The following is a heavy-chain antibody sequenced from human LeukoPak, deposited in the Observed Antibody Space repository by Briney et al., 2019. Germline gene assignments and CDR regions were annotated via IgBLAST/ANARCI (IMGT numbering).Heavy chain of an antibody. CDR3: ARRMYYYGSGSYPRLYYYYYMDV. D-gene: IGHD3-10*01. CDR2: INHSGST. J-gene: IGHJ6*03. CDR1: GGSFSGYY. V-gene: IGHV4-34*01. Sequence: PSETLSLTCAVYGGSFSGYYWSWIRQPPGKGLEWIGEINHSGSTNYNPSLKSRVTISVDTSKNQFSLKLSSVTAADTAVYYCARRMYYYGSGSYPRLYYYYYMDVWGKGTTVTIPS.